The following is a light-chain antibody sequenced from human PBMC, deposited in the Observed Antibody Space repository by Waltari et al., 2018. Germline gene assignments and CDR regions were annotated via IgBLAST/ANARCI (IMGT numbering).Light chain of an antibody. CDR3: TSYADIIPVV. J-gene: IGLJ2*01. V-gene: IGLV2-14*03. CDR2: DVN. Sequence: QSALTQPASVSGSPGQSITISCTGSSSAVDYVSWYQQFTGKAPKVLIYDVNRRPSGVSNRFSGSKSGSTASLTISGLQPQDEADYYCTSYADIIPVVFGGGTKLTVL. CDR1: SSAVDY.